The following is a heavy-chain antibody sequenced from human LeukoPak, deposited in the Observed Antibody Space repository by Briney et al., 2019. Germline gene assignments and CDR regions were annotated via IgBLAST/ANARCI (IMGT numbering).Heavy chain of an antibody. CDR3: AKDHANTPVVTN. CDR2: ISYDGSNK. D-gene: IGHD2-21*02. J-gene: IGHJ4*02. CDR1: GFTFSSYA. V-gene: IGHV3-30*04. Sequence: PGRSLRLSCAASGFTFSSYAMHWVRQAPGKGLEWVAVISYDGSNKYYADSVTGRFTVSRDNSKNAVDLQMNNLRAEDTAIYYCAKDHANTPVVTNWGQGILVSVSS.